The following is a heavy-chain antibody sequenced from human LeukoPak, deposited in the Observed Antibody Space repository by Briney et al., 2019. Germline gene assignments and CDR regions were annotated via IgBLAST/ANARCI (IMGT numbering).Heavy chain of an antibody. D-gene: IGHD3-16*02. CDR2: ISVYNGNT. CDR3: ARVSLRLGELSPPFDY. J-gene: IGHJ4*02. V-gene: IGHV1-18*01. CDR1: GYTFTSYG. Sequence: GASVKVSCKASGYTFTSYGINWVRQAPGQGLEWMGWISVYNGNTKYAQKLQGRVTMTTDTSASTAYMELRSLRSDDTAVYYCARVSLRLGELSPPFDYWGQGTLVTVSS.